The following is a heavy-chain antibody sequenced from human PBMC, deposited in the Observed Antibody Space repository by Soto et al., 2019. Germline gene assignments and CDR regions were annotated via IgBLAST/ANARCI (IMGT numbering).Heavy chain of an antibody. CDR1: GGTFSSYA. D-gene: IGHD4-17*01. Sequence: SVKVSCKASGGTFSSYAISWVRQAPGQGLEWMGGIIPIFGTANYAQKFQGRVTITADKSTSTAYMELSSLRSDDTAVYYCARDTARRNYYYYGMDVWGQGTTVTVSS. V-gene: IGHV1-69*06. CDR3: ARDTARRNYYYYGMDV. J-gene: IGHJ6*02. CDR2: IIPIFGTA.